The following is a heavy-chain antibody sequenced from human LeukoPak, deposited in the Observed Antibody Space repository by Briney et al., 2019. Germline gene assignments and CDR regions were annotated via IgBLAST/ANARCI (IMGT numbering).Heavy chain of an antibody. CDR3: ARFRLFYYDSSGYYFDY. D-gene: IGHD3-22*01. Sequence: GASVKVSCKASGYTFTGYYMHWVRQAPGQGLEWMGWINPNSGGTNYAQKFQGRVTMTRDTSISTAYMELRSLRSDDTAVYYCARFRLFYYDSSGYYFDYWGQGTLVTVSS. CDR2: INPNSGGT. CDR1: GYTFTGYY. V-gene: IGHV1-2*02. J-gene: IGHJ4*02.